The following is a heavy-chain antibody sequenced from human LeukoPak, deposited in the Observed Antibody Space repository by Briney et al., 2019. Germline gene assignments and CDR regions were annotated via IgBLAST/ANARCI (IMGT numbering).Heavy chain of an antibody. V-gene: IGHV1-8*01. CDR1: GYTFTSYD. D-gene: IGHD3-22*01. J-gene: IGHJ4*02. CDR3: ASPGNHYDPNGYYPFED. Sequence: ASVKVSCKASGYTFTSYDIHWVRQATGQGLAWMGWMNPNSGNTGYPQKFQGRVTMTRDTSISTAYMELSSLRSEDTAVYYCASPGNHYDPNGYYPFEDWGQGTLVTVSS. CDR2: MNPNSGNT.